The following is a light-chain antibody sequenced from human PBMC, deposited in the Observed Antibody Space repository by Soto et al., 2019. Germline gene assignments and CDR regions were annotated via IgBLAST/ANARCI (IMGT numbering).Light chain of an antibody. CDR3: AAWDDSLNGMV. CDR1: SSNIGRNT. J-gene: IGLJ2*01. Sequence: QSVLTQPPSASGTPGQRVTISCSGSSSNIGRNTVNWYQQLPGTAPKLLIYSDNQRPSGVPDRFSVSKSGTSVSLAISGLQSDDEAHYYCAAWDDSLNGMVFGGGTKVTL. V-gene: IGLV1-44*01. CDR2: SDN.